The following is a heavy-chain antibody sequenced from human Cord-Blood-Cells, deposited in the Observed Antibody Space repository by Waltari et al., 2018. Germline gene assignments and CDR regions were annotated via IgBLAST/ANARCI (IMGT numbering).Heavy chain of an antibody. V-gene: IGHV3-7*01. CDR3: ARDYSQLGDAFDI. Sequence: EVQLVEPGGGLVKPGGSWRLSCAASGDTFTSDCMRCACPAPGKGLEWVANIKQDGSEKYYVDAVKGRFTISRDNAKNSLYLQMNSLRAEDTAVYYCARDYSQLGDAFDIWGQGTMVTVSS. CDR1: GDTFTSDC. D-gene: IGHD6-13*01. CDR2: IKQDGSEK. J-gene: IGHJ3*02.